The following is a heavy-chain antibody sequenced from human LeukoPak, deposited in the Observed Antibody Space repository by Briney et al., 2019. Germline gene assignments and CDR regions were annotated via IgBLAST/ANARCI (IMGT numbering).Heavy chain of an antibody. V-gene: IGHV1-8*01. CDR1: GYTFTSYD. J-gene: IGHJ4*02. D-gene: IGHD6-19*01. Sequence: ASVKVSCKASGYTFTSYDINWVRQATGQGLEWMGWMNPNSGNTGYAQKFQGRVTMTRDTSISTAYMELSRLRSDDTAVYYCARTMVAGSNSGFDYWGQGTLVTVSS. CDR2: MNPNSGNT. CDR3: ARTMVAGSNSGFDY.